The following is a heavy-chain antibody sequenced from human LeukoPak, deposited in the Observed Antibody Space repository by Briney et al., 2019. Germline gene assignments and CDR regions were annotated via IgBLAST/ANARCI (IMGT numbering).Heavy chain of an antibody. D-gene: IGHD3-9*01. J-gene: IGHJ6*03. CDR1: GYTFTSYG. CDR3: ARGLTETLGVYYYYYMDV. CDR2: ISAYNGNT. V-gene: IGHV1-18*01. Sequence: ASVKVSCKASGYTFTSYGISWVRQAPGQGLEWMGWISAYNGNTNYAQKLQGRVTMTTDTSTSTAYMELRSLRSDDTAVYYCARGLTETLGVYYYYYMDVWGKGTTVTVSS.